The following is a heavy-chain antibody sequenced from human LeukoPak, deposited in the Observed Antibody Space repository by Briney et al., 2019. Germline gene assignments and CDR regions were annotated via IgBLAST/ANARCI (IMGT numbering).Heavy chain of an antibody. J-gene: IGHJ4*02. CDR1: GGTFSSYA. V-gene: IGHV1-69*05. CDR3: ARGTVTTSGYYFDD. CDR2: IIPIFGTA. Sequence: SVKVSCKASGGTFSSYAISWVREAPGQGPEWMGGIIPIFGTANYAQKFQGRVTITTDESTITAYMELSSLRSEDTAVYHCARGTVTTSGYYFDDWGQGTLVTVSS. D-gene: IGHD4-11*01.